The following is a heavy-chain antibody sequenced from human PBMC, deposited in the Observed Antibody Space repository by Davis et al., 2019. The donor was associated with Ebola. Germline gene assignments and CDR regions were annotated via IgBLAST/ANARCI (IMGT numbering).Heavy chain of an antibody. CDR3: ARSQWLADY. CDR2: INPNDGRT. J-gene: IGHJ4*02. Sequence: ASVKVSCKASGFTFSTHGISWVRQAPGQGLEWMGMINPNDGRTIYAQKFQGRVTVTRDTSTSTVYMELSSLRSEDTAVYYCARSQWLADYWGQGTLVTVSS. V-gene: IGHV1-46*03. CDR1: GFTFSTHG. D-gene: IGHD6-19*01.